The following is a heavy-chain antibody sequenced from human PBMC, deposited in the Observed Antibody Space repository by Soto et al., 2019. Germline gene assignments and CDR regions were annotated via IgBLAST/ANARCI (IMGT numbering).Heavy chain of an antibody. CDR1: GFTFSSYA. Sequence: EVQLLESGGGLVQPGGSLRLSCAASGFTFSSYAMSWVRQAPGKGLEWVSAISGGGGSTYYAASVKGRFTISRDNSKNTLYQQMNSLRAEDTAVYYCATGQGIFGVVTHLVGVREISCWGQGILVTVSS. D-gene: IGHD3-3*01. J-gene: IGHJ4*02. CDR3: ATGQGIFGVVTHLVGVREISC. V-gene: IGHV3-23*01. CDR2: ISGGGGST.